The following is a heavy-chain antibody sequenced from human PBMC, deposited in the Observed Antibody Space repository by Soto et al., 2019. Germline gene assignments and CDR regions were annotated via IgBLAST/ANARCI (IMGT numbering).Heavy chain of an antibody. Sequence: ESLRLSCAAAGFTFNTYAMTWVRQAPGKGLEWVSAISGSGGTTYYADSVKGRVTISRDNSKNTLFLEMNSLRADDTAVYYCAKGLVGGSLYHFDYWGQGTPVTVSS. CDR3: AKGLVGGSLYHFDY. CDR2: ISGSGGTT. CDR1: GFTFNTYA. V-gene: IGHV3-23*01. J-gene: IGHJ4*02. D-gene: IGHD1-26*01.